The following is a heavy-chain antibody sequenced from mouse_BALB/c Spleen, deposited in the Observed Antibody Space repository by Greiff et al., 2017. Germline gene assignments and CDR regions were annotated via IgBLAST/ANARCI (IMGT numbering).Heavy chain of an antibody. J-gene: IGHJ4*01. CDR1: GYTFTSYY. Sequence: VQVVESGAELVKPGASVKLSCKASGYTFTSYYMYWVKQRPGQGLEWIGEINPSNGGTNFNEKFKSKATLTVDKSSSTASMQLSSLTSEDSAVYYCTRRGHYDDYAMDYWGQGTSVTVSS. D-gene: IGHD2-4*01. V-gene: IGHV1S81*02. CDR2: INPSNGGT. CDR3: TRRGHYDDYAMDY.